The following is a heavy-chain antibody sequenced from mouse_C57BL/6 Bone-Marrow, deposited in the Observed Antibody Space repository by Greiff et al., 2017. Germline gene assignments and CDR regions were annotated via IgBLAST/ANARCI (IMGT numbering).Heavy chain of an antibody. CDR2: IDPENGDT. CDR3: TSLWDY. D-gene: IGHD1-1*02. Sequence: VQLQQSGAELVRPGASVKLSCTASGYTFTDYYMHWVKQRPEQGLEWIGWIDPENGDTDYAAKFQGKATITADTSSSTAYLQLSSLPSEDTAVYYCTSLWDYWGQGTTLTVSS. J-gene: IGHJ2*01. CDR1: GYTFTDYY. V-gene: IGHV14-4*01.